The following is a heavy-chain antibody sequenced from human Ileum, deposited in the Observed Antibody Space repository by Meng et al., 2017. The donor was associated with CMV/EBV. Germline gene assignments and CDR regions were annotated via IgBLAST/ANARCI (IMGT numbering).Heavy chain of an antibody. CDR1: GFTFSSFA. Sequence: GESLKISCAASGFTFSSFAMTWVRQAPGKGLEWVSAISSGAGDTYYADSVKGRFTISRDNSKNTVYLQMNSLRAEDTAVYYCANNWNLDYWGRGAQVTVSS. CDR3: ANNWNLDY. J-gene: IGHJ4*02. V-gene: IGHV3-23*01. CDR2: ISSGAGDT. D-gene: IGHD1-1*01.